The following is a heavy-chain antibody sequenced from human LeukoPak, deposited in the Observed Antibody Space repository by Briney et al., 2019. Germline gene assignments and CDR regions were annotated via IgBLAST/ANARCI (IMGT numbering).Heavy chain of an antibody. CDR2: MNPNSGNT. Sequence: ASVKVSCKASGYTFTSYDINWVRQATGQGLEWMGWMNPNSGNTGYAQKFQGRATMTRNTSISTAYMELSSLRSEDTAVYYCARSRSYYDFWSGYYTQCYFDYWGQGTLVTVSS. CDR3: ARSRSYYDFWSGYYTQCYFDY. V-gene: IGHV1-8*01. J-gene: IGHJ4*02. D-gene: IGHD3-3*01. CDR1: GYTFTSYD.